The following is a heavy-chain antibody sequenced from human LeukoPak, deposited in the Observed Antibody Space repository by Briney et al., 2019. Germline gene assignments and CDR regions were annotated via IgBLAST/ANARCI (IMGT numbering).Heavy chain of an antibody. CDR2: ISAYNGNR. CDR1: GYTFKYYG. Sequence: ASVKVSCKASGYTFKYYGINWVRQAPGQGLEWMGWISAYNGNRSYTQNFQGRVTMTTDTSTSTAYMELRSLRSDDTAVYYCARELSLSGYYELNYYFDYWGQGTLVTVSS. V-gene: IGHV1-18*01. J-gene: IGHJ4*02. D-gene: IGHD3-22*01. CDR3: ARELSLSGYYELNYYFDY.